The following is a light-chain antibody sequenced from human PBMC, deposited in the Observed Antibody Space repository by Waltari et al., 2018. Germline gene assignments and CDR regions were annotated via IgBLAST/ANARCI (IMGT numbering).Light chain of an antibody. CDR3: SSYTQSRTRV. CDR2: GVT. V-gene: IGLV2-23*02. Sequence: QSALTQSASVSGSPGQSITISCTGTSRDVGAYNLVSWYQHLPGRAPKLILSGVTKRPSGISDRFAGSQSGSTASLTISGLQSEDEADDYCSSYTQSRTRVVGGVTKVTVL. CDR1: SRDVGAYNL. J-gene: IGLJ3*02.